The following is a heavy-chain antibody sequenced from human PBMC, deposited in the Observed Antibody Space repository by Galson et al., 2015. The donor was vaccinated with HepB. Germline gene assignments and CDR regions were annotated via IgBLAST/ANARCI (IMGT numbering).Heavy chain of an antibody. V-gene: IGHV3-33*01. CDR3: AREAAIAAPATFDY. CDR1: GFTFSSHG. CDR2: IWSDGTNK. D-gene: IGHD6-13*01. Sequence: FLRLSCAASGFTFSSHGMHWVRQTPGKGLEWVALIWSDGTNKYYADSVKGRFTISRDNSKNTLCLQMDSLRAEDTAAYYCAREAAIAAPATFDYWGPGTLVTVSS. J-gene: IGHJ4*02.